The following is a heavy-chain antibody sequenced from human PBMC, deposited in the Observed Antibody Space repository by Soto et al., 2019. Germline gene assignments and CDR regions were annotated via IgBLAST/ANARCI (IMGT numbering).Heavy chain of an antibody. CDR2: ISWNSGSI. CDR3: AKDMEGRPNYGMDV. V-gene: IGHV3-9*01. D-gene: IGHD6-6*01. Sequence: EVQLVESGGGLVQPGRSLRLSCAASGFTFDDYAMHWVRQAPGKGLGWVSSISWNSGSIGYADAVKGRFTITRDNAKNSLYLHMNSLRAEDTALYYCAKDMEGRPNYGMDVWGQGTTVTVSS. CDR1: GFTFDDYA. J-gene: IGHJ6*02.